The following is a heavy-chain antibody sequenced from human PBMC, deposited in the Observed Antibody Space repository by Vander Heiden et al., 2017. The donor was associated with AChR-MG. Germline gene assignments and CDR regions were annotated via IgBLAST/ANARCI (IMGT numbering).Heavy chain of an antibody. V-gene: IGHV4-59*01. J-gene: IGHJ4*02. Sequence: HNPSLKSRVTISVDTSKNQFSLKLSSGTAADTAVYYCASRSGYSYGIDFDYWGQGTLVTVSS. D-gene: IGHD5-18*01. CDR3: ASRSGYSYGIDFDY.